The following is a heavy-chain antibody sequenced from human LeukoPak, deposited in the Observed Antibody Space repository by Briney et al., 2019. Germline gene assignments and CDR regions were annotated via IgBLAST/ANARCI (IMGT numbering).Heavy chain of an antibody. J-gene: IGHJ5*02. CDR3: ARNQWRVTPHYYDSSGYYYWFDP. D-gene: IGHD3-22*01. CDR1: GFTFSSYS. CDR2: ISSSSSTI. V-gene: IGHV3-48*04. Sequence: GGSLRLSCGASGFTFSSYSMNWVRQAPGKGLEWVSYISSSSSTIYYADSVKGRFTISRDNAKNSLYLQMNSLRAEDTAVYYCARNQWRVTPHYYDSSGYYYWFDPWGQGTLVTVSS.